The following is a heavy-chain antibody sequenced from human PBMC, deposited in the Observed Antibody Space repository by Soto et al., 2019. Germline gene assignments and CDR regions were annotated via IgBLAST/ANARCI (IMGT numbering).Heavy chain of an antibody. CDR2: IYPSGTT. CDR1: GGSINSSDC. D-gene: IGHD3-3*01. CDR3: GRKGWRFGVVPGGGVAP. J-gene: IGHJ5*02. V-gene: IGHV4-4*02. Sequence: SETLSLTCTVSGGSINSSDCCTWFRQTPGQGLEWIGEIYPSGTTNYNPSLNTRVNISLDKYTKQFCLRVNSVTAAETAVYYCGRKGWRFGVVPGGGVAPWGEGSLVTVSS.